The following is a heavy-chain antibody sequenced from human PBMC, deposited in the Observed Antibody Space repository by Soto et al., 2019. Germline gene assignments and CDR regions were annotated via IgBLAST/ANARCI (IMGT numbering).Heavy chain of an antibody. J-gene: IGHJ3*01. CDR2: NNPNTGGT. V-gene: IGHV1-2*04. Sequence: QVQLVQSGAEVRKPGASVKVSCTASEYTFTGYYIHWMRQAPGQGLEWMGWNNPNTGGTNYAQKIQGWVTMTRDTSSSTAYLEVSWLTSDDAAVDDCAGEFRLPADAFDLWGQGTMVAVS. CDR3: AGEFRLPADAFDL. CDR1: EYTFTGYY.